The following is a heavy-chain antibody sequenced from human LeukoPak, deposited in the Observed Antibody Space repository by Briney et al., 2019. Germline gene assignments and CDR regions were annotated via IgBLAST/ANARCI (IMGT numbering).Heavy chain of an antibody. V-gene: IGHV3-30*18. CDR2: ISYDGSNK. Sequence: GGSLRLSCAASGFTFSSYGMHWVRQAPGKGLEWVAVISYDGSNKYYADSVKGRFTISRDNSKNTLYLQMNSLRAEDTAVYYCAKEVFGLREMATMIDYWGQGTLVTVSS. CDR3: AKEVFGLREMATMIDY. J-gene: IGHJ4*02. CDR1: GFTFSSYG. D-gene: IGHD5-24*01.